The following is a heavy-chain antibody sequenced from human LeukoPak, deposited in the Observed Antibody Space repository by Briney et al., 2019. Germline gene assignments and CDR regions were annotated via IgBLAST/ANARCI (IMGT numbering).Heavy chain of an antibody. J-gene: IGHJ3*02. Sequence: ASVKVSCKASGGTFSNYAVNWVRQATGQGLEWMGWINPNSGYTGYAQKFQGRVIITRNTSISTVYMELSSLTSEDTAVYYCARGKAVRQSDAFDIWGQGTMVTLSS. CDR3: ARGKAVRQSDAFDI. CDR1: GGTFSNYA. D-gene: IGHD6-6*01. CDR2: INPNSGYT. V-gene: IGHV1-8*03.